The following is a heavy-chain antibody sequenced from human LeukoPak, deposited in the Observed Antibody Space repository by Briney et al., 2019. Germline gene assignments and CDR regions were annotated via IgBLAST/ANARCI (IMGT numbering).Heavy chain of an antibody. Sequence: SVKVSCKASGGTFSSYAISWVRQAPGQGLEWMGRIIPILGIANYAQKFQGRVTITAGKSTSTAYMELSSLRSEDTAVYYCARESGSYPEYYYYGMDVWGQGTTVTVSS. V-gene: IGHV1-69*04. CDR3: ARESGSYPEYYYYGMDV. J-gene: IGHJ6*02. D-gene: IGHD1-26*01. CDR2: IIPILGIA. CDR1: GGTFSSYA.